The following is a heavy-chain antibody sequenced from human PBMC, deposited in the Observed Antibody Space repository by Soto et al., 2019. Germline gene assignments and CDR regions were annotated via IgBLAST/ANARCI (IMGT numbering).Heavy chain of an antibody. CDR1: GFTFSSYA. J-gene: IGHJ6*02. CDR2: ISYDGSNK. Sequence: GGSLRLSCAASGFTFSSYAMHWVRQAPGKGLEWEAVISYDGSNKYYADSVKGRITISRDNSKNTLYLQMNSLRAEDTAVYYCARDISPTMVRGIDGMDVWGQGTTVTVSS. CDR3: ARDISPTMVRGIDGMDV. V-gene: IGHV3-30-3*01. D-gene: IGHD3-10*01.